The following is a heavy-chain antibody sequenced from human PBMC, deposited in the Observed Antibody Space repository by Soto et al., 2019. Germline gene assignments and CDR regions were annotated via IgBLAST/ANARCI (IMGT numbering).Heavy chain of an antibody. CDR1: GYTFTSYD. CDR3: AREREGSGFDP. V-gene: IGHV1-8*01. Sequence: ASVKVSCKASGYTFTSYDINWVLQATVQGLEWMGWMNPNSGNTAYAQKFQGRVTMTRNTSISTAYMELSSLRSEDTAVYYCAREREGSGFDPWGQGTLVTVSS. D-gene: IGHD1-26*01. J-gene: IGHJ5*02. CDR2: MNPNSGNT.